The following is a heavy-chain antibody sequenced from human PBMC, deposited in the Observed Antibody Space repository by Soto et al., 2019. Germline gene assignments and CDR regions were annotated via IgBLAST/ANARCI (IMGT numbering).Heavy chain of an antibody. Sequence: GGSLRLSCAASGFTFSSYDMHWVRQATGKGLEWVSAIGTAGDTYYPGSVKGRFTISRENAKNSSYLQMNSLRAGDTAVYYCARGGARTDLDYYYGMDVWGQGTTVTVSS. V-gene: IGHV3-13*01. CDR2: IGTAGDT. J-gene: IGHJ6*02. CDR1: GFTFSSYD. D-gene: IGHD1-26*01. CDR3: ARGGARTDLDYYYGMDV.